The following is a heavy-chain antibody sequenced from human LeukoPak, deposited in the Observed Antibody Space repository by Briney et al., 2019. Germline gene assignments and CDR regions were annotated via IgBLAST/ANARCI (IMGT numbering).Heavy chain of an antibody. V-gene: IGHV1-69*05. D-gene: IGHD5-24*01. CDR3: ARASGMATINFYYYYMDV. CDR1: GGTFSSYA. J-gene: IGHJ6*03. Sequence: SVKASCKASGGTFSSYAIRWVRQAPGQGLEWMGGIIPIFGTANYAQKFQGRVTITTDESTSTAYMELSSLRSEDTAVYYCARASGMATINFYYYYMDVWGKGTTVTVSS. CDR2: IIPIFGTA.